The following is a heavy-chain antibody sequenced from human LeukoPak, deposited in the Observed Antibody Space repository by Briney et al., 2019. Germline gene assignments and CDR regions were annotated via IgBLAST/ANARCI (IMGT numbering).Heavy chain of an antibody. J-gene: IGHJ4*02. CDR2: INHSGST. Sequence: PSETLSLTCAVYGGSFSGYYWSWIRQPPGKGLEWIGEINHSGSTNYNPSLKSRVTISVDTPKNQFSLKLSSVTAADTAVYYCARGGYYDYVWGSYRRHGFLDYWGQGTLVTVSS. CDR3: ARGGYYDYVWGSYRRHGFLDY. D-gene: IGHD3-16*02. CDR1: GGSFSGYY. V-gene: IGHV4-34*01.